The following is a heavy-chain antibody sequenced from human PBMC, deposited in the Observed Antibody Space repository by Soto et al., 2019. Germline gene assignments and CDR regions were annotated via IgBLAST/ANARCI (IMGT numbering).Heavy chain of an antibody. CDR2: ISNGSSYI. CDR3: ARDEAGATTGWFDP. V-gene: IGHV3-21*01. J-gene: IGHJ5*02. CDR1: GFTFSTYA. D-gene: IGHD1-26*01. Sequence: PGGSLRLSCAASGFTFSTYAMHWARQAPGKGLEWVSSISNGSSYIYYADSVKGRFTISRDNAKNSLYLQMNSLRAEDTAVYYCARDEAGATTGWFDPWGQGTLVTVSS.